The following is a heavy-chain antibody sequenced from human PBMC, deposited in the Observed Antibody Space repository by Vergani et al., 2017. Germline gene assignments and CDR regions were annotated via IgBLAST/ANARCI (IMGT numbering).Heavy chain of an antibody. CDR2: ISSSSSYI. J-gene: IGHJ3*02. CDR1: GFTFSSYS. D-gene: IGHD5-12*01. Sequence: EVQLVESGGGLVKPGGSLRLSCAASGFTFSSYSMNWVRQAPGKGLEWVSSISSSSSYIYYADSVKGRFTISRDNAKNSLYLQMNSLRAEDTAVYYCARDGDSGYDLFTSGSAFDMWGQGTMVTVSS. CDR3: ARDGDSGYDLFTSGSAFDM. V-gene: IGHV3-21*01.